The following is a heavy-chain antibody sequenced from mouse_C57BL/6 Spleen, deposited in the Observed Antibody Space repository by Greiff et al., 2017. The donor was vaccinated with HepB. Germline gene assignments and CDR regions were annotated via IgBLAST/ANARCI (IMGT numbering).Heavy chain of an antibody. CDR3: ARPLDSSGYVLYAMDY. CDR1: GFTFSSYG. D-gene: IGHD3-2*01. V-gene: IGHV5-6*01. Sequence: EVKLQESGGDLVKPGGSLKLSCAASGFTFSSYGMSWVRQSPDKRLEWVATISSGGSYTYYPDSVKGRFTISRDNAKNTLYLQMSSLKSEDTAMYYCARPLDSSGYVLYAMDYWGQGTSVTVSS. CDR2: ISSGGSYT. J-gene: IGHJ4*01.